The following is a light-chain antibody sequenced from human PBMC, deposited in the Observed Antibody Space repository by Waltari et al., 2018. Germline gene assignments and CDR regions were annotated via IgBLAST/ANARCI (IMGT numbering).Light chain of an antibody. V-gene: IGKV3-15*01. CDR3: QQYNDWPQT. CDR1: QTVGSN. J-gene: IGKJ1*01. CDR2: SAS. Sequence: EIVMTQSPATLSVSSGERATLSCRASQTVGSNLAWYQQKPGQAPRLLIYSASTRDTGSPPRFSGRGSGTELTLTISSLQSEEFAVYYCQQYNDWPQTFGQGTKVEIK.